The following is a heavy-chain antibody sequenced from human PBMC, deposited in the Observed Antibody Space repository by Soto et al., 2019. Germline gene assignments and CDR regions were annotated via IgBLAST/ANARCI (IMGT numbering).Heavy chain of an antibody. Sequence: VQVLESGGGLVEPGGSLRLSCTASGFTVSSDHMSWVRQAPGKGLEWISVMYYGGTTYYADSVQGRFTISRDSSTNTLYLQMTDLRADDTAVYYCAREAAGFDLWGQGTMVTVSS. J-gene: IGHJ3*01. CDR1: GFTVSSDH. CDR2: MYYGGTT. CDR3: AREAAGFDL. D-gene: IGHD6-13*01. V-gene: IGHV3-53*01.